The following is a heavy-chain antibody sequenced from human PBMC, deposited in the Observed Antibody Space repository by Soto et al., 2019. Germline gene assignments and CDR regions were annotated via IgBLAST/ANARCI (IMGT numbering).Heavy chain of an antibody. Sequence: QVQLQESGPGLVKPSETLSLTCTVSGGSISSYYWSWIRQPPGKGLEWIGYIYYSGSTNYNPSLKSRVTISVDTSKNQFSLKLSSVTAADTAVYYCARHYGSGSSLFDYWGQGTLVTVSS. D-gene: IGHD3-10*01. CDR2: IYYSGST. CDR1: GGSISSYY. CDR3: ARHYGSGSSLFDY. J-gene: IGHJ4*02. V-gene: IGHV4-59*01.